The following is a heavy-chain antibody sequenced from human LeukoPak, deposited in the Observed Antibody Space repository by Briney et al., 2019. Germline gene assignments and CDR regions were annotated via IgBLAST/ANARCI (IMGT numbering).Heavy chain of an antibody. Sequence: PSETLSLTCTVSGGSLSSYYWSWIRQPPGKGLEWIGYITYSGTTNYNPSLNSRVTISVDTSKNQFSLELTSVTAADTAFYYCASSRPYYDILTGQSDDAFDIWGRGTMVTVSS. CDR3: ASSRPYYDILTGQSDDAFDI. CDR2: ITYSGTT. CDR1: GGSLSSYY. J-gene: IGHJ3*02. D-gene: IGHD3-9*01. V-gene: IGHV4-59*01.